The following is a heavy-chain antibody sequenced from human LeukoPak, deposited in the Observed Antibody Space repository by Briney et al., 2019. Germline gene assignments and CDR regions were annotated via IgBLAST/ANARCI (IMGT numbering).Heavy chain of an antibody. V-gene: IGHV3-7*01. CDR1: GISFSNYW. CDR2: IKEDGSDK. J-gene: IGHJ2*01. D-gene: IGHD2-21*02. Sequence: GGSLRLSCAASGISFSNYWMTWIRQAPERGLQWVANIKEDGSDKNYAYSVKGRFTISRDNAKNLLYLQMNSLSAEDTAVYYCARWTAWYFDLWGRGTLVTVSS. CDR3: ARWTAWYFDL.